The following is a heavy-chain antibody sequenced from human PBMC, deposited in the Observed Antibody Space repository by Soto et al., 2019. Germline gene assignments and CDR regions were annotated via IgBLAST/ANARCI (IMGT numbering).Heavy chain of an antibody. CDR2: MNPNSGNT. V-gene: IGHV1-8*01. Sequence: QVQLVQSGAEVKKPGASVKVSCKASGYTFTSYDINWVRQATGQGLEWMGWMNPNSGNTGYAQKCQGRVTMTRNTSISKAYMELSSLRSEDTAVYYCARGARNYYYYYMDVWGKVTTVTVSS. CDR3: ARGARNYYYYYMDV. CDR1: GYTFTSYD. J-gene: IGHJ6*03.